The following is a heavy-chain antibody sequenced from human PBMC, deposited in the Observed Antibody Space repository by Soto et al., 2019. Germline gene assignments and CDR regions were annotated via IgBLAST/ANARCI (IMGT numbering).Heavy chain of an antibody. CDR2: IIPIIGIA. J-gene: IGHJ4*02. Sequence: QVQLVQSGAEVKKPGSSVKVSCKASGGTFSSYTISWVRQAPGQGLEWMGRIIPIIGIANYAQKFQGRVTITADKSTSTAYMELSSLRSEDTAVYYCAKTVTTHYFDYWGQGTLVTVSS. V-gene: IGHV1-69*02. CDR1: GGTFSSYT. CDR3: AKTVTTHYFDY. D-gene: IGHD4-17*01.